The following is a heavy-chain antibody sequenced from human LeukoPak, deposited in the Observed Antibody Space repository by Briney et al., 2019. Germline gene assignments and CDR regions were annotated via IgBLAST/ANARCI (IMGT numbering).Heavy chain of an antibody. D-gene: IGHD4-17*01. V-gene: IGHV1-2*02. Sequence: GPSVKLSCKASGYTFTGYYMHWVRQAPGQGLEWMGWINPNSGGTNYAQKFLGRVTMTTDTSTSTAYMELRSLTSDDTAVYFCARRDFYGEGRDFDYWGPGTLVTVSS. CDR1: GYTFTGYY. CDR2: INPNSGGT. CDR3: ARRDFYGEGRDFDY. J-gene: IGHJ4*02.